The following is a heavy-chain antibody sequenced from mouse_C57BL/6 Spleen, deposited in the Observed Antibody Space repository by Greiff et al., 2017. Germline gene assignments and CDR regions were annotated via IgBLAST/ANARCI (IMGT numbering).Heavy chain of an antibody. J-gene: IGHJ4*01. D-gene: IGHD3-3*01. Sequence: EVKLVESGGGLVKPGGSLKLSCAASGFTFSDYGMHWVRQAPEQGLEWVAYISSGSSTIYYADTVKGRFTISRDNAKNTLFLQMTSLRSEDTAMYYCARRLAGTDAMDYWGQGTSVTVSS. V-gene: IGHV5-17*01. CDR3: ARRLAGTDAMDY. CDR2: ISSGSSTI. CDR1: GFTFSDYG.